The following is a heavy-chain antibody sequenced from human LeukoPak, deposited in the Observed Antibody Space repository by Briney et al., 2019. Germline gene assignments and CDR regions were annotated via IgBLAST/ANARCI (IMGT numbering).Heavy chain of an antibody. D-gene: IGHD3-16*01. CDR2: INSDGSST. V-gene: IGHV3-74*01. CDR3: ARDPFGGSSS. Sequence: GGSLRLSCAASGFTFSNYWMHWVRQAPGKGLVWVSGINSDGSSTSYADSVKGRFTISRDNAKNMVYLQMNSLRDGDTAVYYCARDPFGGSSSWGQGTLVTVSS. CDR1: GFTFSNYW. J-gene: IGHJ4*01.